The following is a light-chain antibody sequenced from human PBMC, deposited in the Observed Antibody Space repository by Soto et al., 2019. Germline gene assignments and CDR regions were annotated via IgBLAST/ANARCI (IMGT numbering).Light chain of an antibody. J-gene: IGKJ5*01. CDR1: QGISSY. V-gene: IGKV1-8*01. Sequence: AIRVTEAPSSLSASPGDRVTITCRASQGISSYLAWYQQKPGKAPKLLIYAASTLQSGVPSRFSGSGSGTDFTLTISCLQSEDFATYYCQQYSSYAITFGQGTRLEIK. CDR3: QQYSSYAIT. CDR2: AAS.